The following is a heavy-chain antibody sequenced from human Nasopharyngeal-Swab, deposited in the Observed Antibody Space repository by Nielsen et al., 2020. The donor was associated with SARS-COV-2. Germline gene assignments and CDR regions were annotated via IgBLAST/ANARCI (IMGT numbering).Heavy chain of an antibody. D-gene: IGHD3-22*01. Sequence: ASVKVSCKASGYTFTSYGISWVRQAPGQGLEWMGWISAYNGNTNYAQKLQGRVTMTTDTSTSTAYMELRSLRSDDTAVYYCARGLQGSSGYSNWFDPWGQGILVTVSS. CDR3: ARGLQGSSGYSNWFDP. V-gene: IGHV1-18*01. CDR1: GYTFTSYG. CDR2: ISAYNGNT. J-gene: IGHJ5*02.